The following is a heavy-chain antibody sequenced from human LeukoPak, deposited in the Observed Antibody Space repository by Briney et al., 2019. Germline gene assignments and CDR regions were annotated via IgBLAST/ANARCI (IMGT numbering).Heavy chain of an antibody. D-gene: IGHD5-12*01. Sequence: SGPALVKPTQTLTLTCTFSGFSLSTSGMCVSWIRQPPGKSLEWLARIDWGDDKYYSTSLKTRLTISKDTSKNQVVLTMTNMDPVDTATYYCARMIGFVDIVATTNYYYYGMDVWGQGTTVTVSS. CDR3: ARMIGFVDIVATTNYYYYGMDV. CDR1: GFSLSTSGMC. CDR2: IDWGDDK. V-gene: IGHV2-70*11. J-gene: IGHJ6*02.